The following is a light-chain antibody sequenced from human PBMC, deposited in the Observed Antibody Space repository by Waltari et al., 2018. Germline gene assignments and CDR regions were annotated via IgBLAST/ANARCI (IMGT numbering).Light chain of an antibody. CDR2: WAS. Sequence: DIVMTQSPDSLAVSLGERAAINCKSSQTVLYSSTNKNYLAWYQQKPGQPPKLLIYWASTRESGVPDRFSGSGSGTHFTLTISSLQAEDVAVYYCQQYYSSVTFGGGTKVEIK. V-gene: IGKV4-1*01. CDR1: QTVLYSSTNKNY. CDR3: QQYYSSVT. J-gene: IGKJ4*01.